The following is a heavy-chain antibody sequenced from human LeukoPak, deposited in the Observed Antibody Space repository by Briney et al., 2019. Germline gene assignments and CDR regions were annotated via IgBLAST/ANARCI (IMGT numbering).Heavy chain of an antibody. V-gene: IGHV3-30*04. D-gene: IGHD3-10*01. Sequence: GGSLRLSCAASGFTLSSYAMHWVRQVPGKGLEWVAVISYDGSNKYYADSVKGRFTISRDNSKNTLYLQMNSLRAEATAVYYCAGGKLLRYFDYWGQGTLVSVS. CDR1: GFTLSSYA. CDR2: ISYDGSNK. J-gene: IGHJ4*02. CDR3: AGGKLLRYFDY.